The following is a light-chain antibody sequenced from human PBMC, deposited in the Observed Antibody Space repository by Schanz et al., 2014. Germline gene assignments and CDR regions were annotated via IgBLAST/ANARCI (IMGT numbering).Light chain of an antibody. V-gene: IGKV1-39*01. J-gene: IGKJ1*01. CDR2: AAS. CDR1: QSINIW. CDR3: QQSYSTPRT. Sequence: DIQMTQSPSTLSASVGDRVTITCRASQSINIWLAWYQQKPGKAPKLLIYAASSLQSGVPSRFSGSGSGTDFTLTISSLQPEDFATYYCQQSYSTPRTFGQGTKVEIK.